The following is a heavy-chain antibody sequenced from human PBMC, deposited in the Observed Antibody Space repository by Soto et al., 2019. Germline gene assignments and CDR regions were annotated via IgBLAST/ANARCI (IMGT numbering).Heavy chain of an antibody. CDR2: ISYDGSNK. CDR1: GFTFSTYA. Sequence: GWSLRLGCAASGFTFSTYAMQWVRQDPGKGLEWVAVISYDGSNKYYADSVKGRFTISRDNSKNTLYLQMNSLRAEDTAVYYCARDRPSPYCSSTSCSSYFDYWGQATLVTVSS. V-gene: IGHV3-30-3*01. D-gene: IGHD2-2*01. CDR3: ARDRPSPYCSSTSCSSYFDY. J-gene: IGHJ4*02.